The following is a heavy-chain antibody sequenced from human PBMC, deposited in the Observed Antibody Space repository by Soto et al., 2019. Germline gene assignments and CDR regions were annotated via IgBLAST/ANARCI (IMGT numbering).Heavy chain of an antibody. J-gene: IGHJ4*02. CDR1: GFNFDDYV. CDR3: AKDIDIYGRRGAVDY. D-gene: IGHD5-18*01. V-gene: IGHV3-9*01. Sequence: EVQLVESGGGLVQPGRSLRLSCAASGFNFDDYVMHWVRQVPGKGLEWVSGISWNSRNIGYADSVKGRFIISRDNAKNSLYLQMNRLRTEDTALYYCAKDIDIYGRRGAVDYWGQGNLVTVSS. CDR2: ISWNSRNI.